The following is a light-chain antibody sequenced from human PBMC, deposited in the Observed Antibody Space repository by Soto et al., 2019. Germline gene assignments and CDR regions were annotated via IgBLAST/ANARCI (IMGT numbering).Light chain of an antibody. V-gene: IGKV3-15*01. CDR1: LTVSRN. J-gene: IGKJ1*01. Sequence: TVMTQSPGTLSVAPGERATLSCRASLTVSRNLPWYQQKPGQAPRLLIYGASTRATGIPDRLSCSGAGTEFNLTISSLQTEDSAMYYCQQYMNWPPWTFGQGTRVEIK. CDR3: QQYMNWPPWT. CDR2: GAS.